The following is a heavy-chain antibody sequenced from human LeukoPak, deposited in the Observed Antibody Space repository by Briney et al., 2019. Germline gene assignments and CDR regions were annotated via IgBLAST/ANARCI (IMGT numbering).Heavy chain of an antibody. J-gene: IGHJ4*02. Sequence: SQTLSLTCTVSGGSISSGSYYWGWIRQPPGKGLEWIGSIYYSGSTYYNPSLKSRVTISVDTSKNQFSLKLSSVTAADTAVYYCARDGGYGDYNWGQGTLVTVSS. D-gene: IGHD4-17*01. CDR1: GGSISSGSYY. V-gene: IGHV4-39*07. CDR3: ARDGGYGDYN. CDR2: IYYSGST.